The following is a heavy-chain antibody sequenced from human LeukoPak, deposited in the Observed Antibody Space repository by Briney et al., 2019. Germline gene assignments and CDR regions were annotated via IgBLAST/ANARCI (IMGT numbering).Heavy chain of an antibody. CDR3: AKTTVTSEEYFYYYMDV. CDR1: GYTFTSYG. CDR2: IITYNGNT. D-gene: IGHD4-17*01. Sequence: ASVKVACKTSGYTFTSYGLSWVRQAPGQGLEWMGCIITYNGNTYYSQKLQGRVTMTTDTSTSTAYMELRSLRSDDTAVYYCAKTTVTSEEYFYYYMDVWGKGTTVTVSS. V-gene: IGHV1-18*01. J-gene: IGHJ6*03.